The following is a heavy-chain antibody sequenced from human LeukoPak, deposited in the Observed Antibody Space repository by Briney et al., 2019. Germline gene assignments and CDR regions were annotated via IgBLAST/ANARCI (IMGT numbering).Heavy chain of an antibody. CDR1: GFTFSSYG. D-gene: IGHD5-18*01. V-gene: IGHV3-30*18. J-gene: IGHJ5*02. CDR2: ISYDGSNK. CDR3: AKGDTAMPLINWFDP. Sequence: GRSLTLSCPASGFTFSSYGMHWVRQAPGKGLEWVAVISYDGSNKYYADSVKGRFTISRDNSKNTLYLQMNSLRAEDTAVYYCAKGDTAMPLINWFDPWGQGTLVTVSS.